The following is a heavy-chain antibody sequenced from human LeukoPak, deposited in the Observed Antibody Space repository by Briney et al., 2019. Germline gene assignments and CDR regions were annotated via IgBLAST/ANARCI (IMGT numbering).Heavy chain of an antibody. CDR2: IYYSGDT. Sequence: SETLSLTCSVSGGSVNSGYYYWSWIRQPPGKGLECIGYIYYSGDTNYNPSLKSRVTISIDTSKKQFSLKLRSVTAADTAVYYCARADTYFYDSSGYPNGFDPWGQGMLVTVSS. V-gene: IGHV4-61*01. CDR3: ARADTYFYDSSGYPNGFDP. D-gene: IGHD3-22*01. CDR1: GGSVNSGYYY. J-gene: IGHJ5*02.